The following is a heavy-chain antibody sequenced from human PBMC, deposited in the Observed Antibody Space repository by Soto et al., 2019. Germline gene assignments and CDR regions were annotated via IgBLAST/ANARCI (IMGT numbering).Heavy chain of an antibody. CDR3: AHRSYCSGGSCYRDNWFDP. CDR2: IYWDDDK. CDR1: GFSLSTSGVG. J-gene: IGHJ5*02. V-gene: IGHV2-5*02. Sequence: SGPTLVNPTQTLTLTCTFSGFSLSTSGVGVGWIRQPPGKALEWLALIYWDDDKRYSPSLKSRLTITKDTSKNQVVLTMTNMDPVDTATYYCAHRSYCSGGSCYRDNWFDPWGQGTLVTVSS. D-gene: IGHD2-15*01.